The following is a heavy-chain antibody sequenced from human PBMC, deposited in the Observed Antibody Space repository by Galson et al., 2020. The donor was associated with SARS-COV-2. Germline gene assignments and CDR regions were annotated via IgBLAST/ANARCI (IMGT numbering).Heavy chain of an antibody. J-gene: IGHJ4*02. CDR3: ARDFGSSWYAHFDY. CDR1: GFTFSSYS. CDR2: ISSSSRYI. V-gene: IGHV3-21*01. Sequence: GESLKISCAASGFTFSSYSMNWVRQAPGKGLEWVPSISSSSRYIYYADSVKGRFTISRDNAKNSLYLQMNSLRAEDTAVYYCARDFGSSWYAHFDYWGQGTLVTVSS. D-gene: IGHD6-13*01.